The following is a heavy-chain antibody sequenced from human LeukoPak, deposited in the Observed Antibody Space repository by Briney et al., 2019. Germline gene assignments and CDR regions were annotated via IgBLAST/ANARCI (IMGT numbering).Heavy chain of an antibody. Sequence: SETLSLTCTVSGYSISSGYYWGWIRQPPGKGLEWIGYIYYSGSTNYNPSLKSRVTISVDTSKNQFSLKLSSVTAADTAVYYCARVTGYYYYMDVWGKGTTVTVSS. CDR1: GYSISSGYY. CDR2: IYYSGST. V-gene: IGHV4-61*01. D-gene: IGHD1-20*01. J-gene: IGHJ6*03. CDR3: ARVTGYYYYMDV.